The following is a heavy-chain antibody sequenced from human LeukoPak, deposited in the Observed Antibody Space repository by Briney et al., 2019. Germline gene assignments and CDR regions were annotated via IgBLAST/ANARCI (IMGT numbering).Heavy chain of an antibody. CDR1: GFTFSSYS. D-gene: IGHD3-22*01. Sequence: GGSLRLSCAASGFTFSSYSMNWLRQAPGKGLEWVSSISSSSSYIYYADSVKGRFTISRDNAKNSLYLQMNSLRAEDTAVYYCERGGPYDSSGYSFDYWGQRTLVTVSS. CDR3: ERGGPYDSSGYSFDY. CDR2: ISSSSSYI. V-gene: IGHV3-21*01. J-gene: IGHJ4*02.